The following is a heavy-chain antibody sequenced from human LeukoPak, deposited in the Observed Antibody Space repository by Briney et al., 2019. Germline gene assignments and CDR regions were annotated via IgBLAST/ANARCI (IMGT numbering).Heavy chain of an antibody. CDR3: ARDTRGYTYADASDI. D-gene: IGHD5-18*01. V-gene: IGHV3-23*01. CDR2: ISGSGGST. Sequence: GGSLRLSCAASAFTFTTYAMGWVRQAPGKGLEWVSAISGSGGSTYYADSVEGRFTISRDNSKNTLYLQMNSLRVEDTAMYYCARDTRGYTYADASDIWGQGTMVTVSS. J-gene: IGHJ3*02. CDR1: AFTFTTYA.